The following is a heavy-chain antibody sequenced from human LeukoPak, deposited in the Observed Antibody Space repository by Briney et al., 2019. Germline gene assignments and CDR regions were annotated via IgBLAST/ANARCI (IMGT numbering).Heavy chain of an antibody. CDR3: AYSSSAFAPVQFDY. V-gene: IGHV1-69*05. CDR2: IIPIFGTA. D-gene: IGHD6-6*01. J-gene: IGHJ4*02. CDR1: GGTFSSYA. Sequence: SVKVSCKASGGTFSSYAISWVRQAPGQGLEWMGGIIPIFGTANYAQKFQGRVTITTDESTSTAYMELSSLRSEDTAVYYCAYSSSAFAPVQFDYWGQGTLVTVYS.